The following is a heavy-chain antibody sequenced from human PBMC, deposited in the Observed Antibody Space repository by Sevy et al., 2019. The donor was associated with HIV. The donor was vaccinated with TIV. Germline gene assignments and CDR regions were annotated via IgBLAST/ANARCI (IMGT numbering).Heavy chain of an antibody. CDR1: GYTFTSYG. D-gene: IGHD3-10*01. CDR3: SRGDYYGSWGANYYYYYGMDV. CDR2: ISAYNGNT. J-gene: IGHJ6*02. V-gene: IGHV1-18*01. Sequence: ASVKVSCKASGYTFTSYGISWVRQAPGQGLEWMGWISAYNGNTNYAQKLQGRVTMTTDTSTSTAYMELRSLRSDDTAVYYCSRGDYYGSWGANYYYYYGMDVWGQGTTVTVSS.